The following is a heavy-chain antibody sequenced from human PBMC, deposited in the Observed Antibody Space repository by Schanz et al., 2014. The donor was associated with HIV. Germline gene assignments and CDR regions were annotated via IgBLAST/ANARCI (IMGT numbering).Heavy chain of an antibody. CDR2: IWVDGSNK. J-gene: IGHJ4*02. D-gene: IGHD3-10*01. V-gene: IGHV3-33*01. CDR3: VRGLLFQGCFDS. CDR1: GFTFSTYV. Sequence: QVQLVESGGGVVQPGRSLRLSCAASGFTFSTYVMHWVRQAPGKGLEWGAIIWVDGSNKYYADSVRGRFTISRDNSKNTLYLQMNSLRAEDTAVYYCVRGLLFQGCFDSWGQGALVTVSS.